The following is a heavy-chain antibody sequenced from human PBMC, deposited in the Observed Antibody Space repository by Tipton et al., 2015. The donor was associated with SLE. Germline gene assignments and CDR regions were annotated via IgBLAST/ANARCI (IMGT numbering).Heavy chain of an antibody. Sequence: SLRLSCEASGLSFSPYNMHWVRQAPGKGLEWVSSISTSSNYIHYADSVRGRLTVSRDNARKSVYLQMNSLRADDTAVYYCARGGGLDVWGKGTTVTVSS. V-gene: IGHV3-21*01. J-gene: IGHJ6*04. CDR2: ISTSSNYI. CDR1: GLSFSPYN. CDR3: ARGGGLDV. D-gene: IGHD6-25*01.